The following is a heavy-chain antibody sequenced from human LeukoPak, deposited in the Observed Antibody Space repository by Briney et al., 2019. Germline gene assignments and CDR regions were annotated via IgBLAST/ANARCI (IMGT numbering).Heavy chain of an antibody. CDR1: GFTFSSYG. CDR2: ISYDGSNK. CDR3: AKDPSNVGYYYGSGSYYSD. J-gene: IGHJ4*02. Sequence: GGSLRLSCAASGFTFSSYGMHWVRQAPGKGLEWVAVISYDGSNKYYADSVKGRFTISRDNSKNTLYLQMNSLRAEDTAVYYCAKDPSNVGYYYGSGSYYSDWGQGTLVTVSS. D-gene: IGHD3-10*01. V-gene: IGHV3-30*18.